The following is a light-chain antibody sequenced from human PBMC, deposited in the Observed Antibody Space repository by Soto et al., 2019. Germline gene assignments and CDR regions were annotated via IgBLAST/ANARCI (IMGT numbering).Light chain of an antibody. CDR2: KAS. V-gene: IGKV1-5*03. J-gene: IGKJ1*01. CDR1: QSVSNW. Sequence: DIQMTQSSSTLSASVGDRVTITCRASQSVSNWLAWYQQKPGKAPKILIYKASSLESGVPSRFRRSGSGTEFTPTTSSLRPDDFATYYCQHYNGYRRTFGQGTKVDIK. CDR3: QHYNGYRRT.